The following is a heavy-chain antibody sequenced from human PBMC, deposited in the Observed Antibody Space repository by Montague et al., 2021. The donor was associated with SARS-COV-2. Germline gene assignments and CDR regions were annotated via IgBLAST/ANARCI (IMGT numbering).Heavy chain of an antibody. V-gene: IGHV4-39*01. CDR2: IYYSGST. D-gene: IGHD6-19*01. CDR1: GGSISSSSYY. Sequence: SETLSLTCTVSGGSISSSSYYWGWLRQPPGKGLEWIGSIYYSGSTYHNPSLKSRVTISVDTSKNPFSLKLSSVTAADTAVYYCARQENSSGWFKPDAFDIGGQGTMVTVSS. J-gene: IGHJ3*02. CDR3: ARQENSSGWFKPDAFDI.